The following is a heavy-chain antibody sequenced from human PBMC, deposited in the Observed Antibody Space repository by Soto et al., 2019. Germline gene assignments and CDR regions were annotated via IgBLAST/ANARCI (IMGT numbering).Heavy chain of an antibody. CDR1: GGTFSSYT. J-gene: IGHJ4*02. CDR2: IIPILGIA. CDR3: ARGRGSCRSASCYLPFDY. V-gene: IGHV1-69*02. Sequence: QVQLVQSGSEVKKPGSSVKVSCKASGGTFSSYTISWVRQAPGQVLEWMGRIIPILGIANYAQKFQGRVTITADKSTSTAYMELSSLRSEDTAVYYCARGRGSCRSASCYLPFDYGGQGTLVTVSS. D-gene: IGHD2-2*01.